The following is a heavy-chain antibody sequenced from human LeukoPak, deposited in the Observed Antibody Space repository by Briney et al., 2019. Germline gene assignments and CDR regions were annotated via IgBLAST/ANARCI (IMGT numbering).Heavy chain of an antibody. J-gene: IGHJ1*01. CDR1: GGSISSSSYY. CDR2: IYYSGST. CDR3: AAFYYYDSSGYYAQYFQH. Sequence: SETLSLTCTVSGGSISSSSYYWGWIRQHPGKGLEWIGYIYYSGSTYYNPSLKSRVTISVDTSKNQFSLKLSSVTAADTAVYYCAAFYYYDSSGYYAQYFQHWGQGTLVTVSS. V-gene: IGHV4-31*03. D-gene: IGHD3-22*01.